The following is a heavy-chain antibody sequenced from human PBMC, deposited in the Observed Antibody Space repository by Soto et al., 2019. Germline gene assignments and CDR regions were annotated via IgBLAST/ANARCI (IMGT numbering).Heavy chain of an antibody. V-gene: IGHV1-69*06. CDR1: GGTFSSYA. CDR2: IIPIFGTA. CDR3: ARGRGYCSSTSCYKGYYYYYGMDV. J-gene: IGHJ6*02. Sequence: SVKVSCKASGGTFSSYAISWVRQAPGQGLEWMGGIIPIFGTANYAQKFQGRVTITADKSTSTAYMELSSLRSEDTAVYYCARGRGYCSSTSCYKGYYYYYGMDVWGQGTTVTVSS. D-gene: IGHD2-2*02.